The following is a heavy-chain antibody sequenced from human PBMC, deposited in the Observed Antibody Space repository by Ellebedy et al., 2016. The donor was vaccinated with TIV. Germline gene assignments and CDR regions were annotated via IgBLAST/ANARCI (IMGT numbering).Heavy chain of an antibody. Sequence: GGSLRLSXVASGFTFSTYAMTWVRQAPGKGLEWVSIISGSGANIYYADSVKGRFTISRDNSMKTLNLQMNSLRAEDTALYYCTYSSSCDYWGQGTLVTVSS. CDR1: GFTFSTYA. J-gene: IGHJ4*02. CDR3: TYSSSCDY. CDR2: ISGSGANI. D-gene: IGHD6-6*01. V-gene: IGHV3-23*01.